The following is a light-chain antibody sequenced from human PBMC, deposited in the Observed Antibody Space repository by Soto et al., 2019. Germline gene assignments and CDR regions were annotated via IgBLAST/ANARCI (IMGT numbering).Light chain of an antibody. V-gene: IGKV1-17*01. CDR1: QNILKY. CDR2: AAS. CDR3: QQHNAYPLT. J-gene: IGKJ4*01. Sequence: DIQMTQSPSSVSSWVADLFTITGGASQNILKYLNWYQQKPGKAPNLLIYAASSLESGVPSRFSGSASGTEFTLTISSLQPDDFATYYCQQHNAYPLTFGGGTKVDIK.